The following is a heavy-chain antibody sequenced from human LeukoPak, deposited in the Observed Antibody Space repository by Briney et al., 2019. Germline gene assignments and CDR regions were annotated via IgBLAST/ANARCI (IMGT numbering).Heavy chain of an antibody. D-gene: IGHD3-10*01. Sequence: GESLKISCKGSGYDFTNYWIGWVRQMPGKGLEWMGIIYPGDSDTRYSPSFQGQVTISADKSISTAYLQWSSLKASDTAMYYCARRVIRGVNWFDPWGQGTTVTVSS. CDR1: GYDFTNYW. J-gene: IGHJ5*01. V-gene: IGHV5-51*01. CDR2: IYPGDSDT. CDR3: ARRVIRGVNWFDP.